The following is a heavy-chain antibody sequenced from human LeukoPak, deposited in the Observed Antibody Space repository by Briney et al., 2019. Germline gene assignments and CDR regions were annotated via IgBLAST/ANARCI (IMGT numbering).Heavy chain of an antibody. CDR2: IYTSGST. D-gene: IGHD5-24*01. CDR1: GDSISTYY. CDR3: ARDFTFGRDGYPDAFDI. Sequence: SETLSLTCTVSGDSISTYYWSWIRQPAGKGLEWIGRIYTSGSTNYNPSLKSRVTMSVDTSKNQFSLKLSSVTAADTAVYYCARDFTFGRDGYPDAFDIWGQGTMVTVSS. J-gene: IGHJ3*02. V-gene: IGHV4-4*07.